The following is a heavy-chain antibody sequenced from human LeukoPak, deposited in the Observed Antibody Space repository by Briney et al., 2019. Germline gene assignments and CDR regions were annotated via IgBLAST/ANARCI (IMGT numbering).Heavy chain of an antibody. CDR2: ISSSSSYI. V-gene: IGHV3-21*01. D-gene: IGHD2-21*02. CDR1: GFTFSSYS. Sequence: GGSLRLSCAASGFTFSSYSMNWVRQAPGKGLEWVSSISSSSSYIYYADSVKGRFTISRDNAKNSLYLQMNSLRAEDTAVYYCAREGVVVTATHYYYYYYMDVWGKGTTVTVSS. CDR3: AREGVVVTATHYYYYYYMDV. J-gene: IGHJ6*03.